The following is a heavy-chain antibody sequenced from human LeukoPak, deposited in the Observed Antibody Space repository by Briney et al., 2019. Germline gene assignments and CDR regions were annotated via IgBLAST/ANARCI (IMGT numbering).Heavy chain of an antibody. CDR3: AKGEDRSPITMIPDY. J-gene: IGHJ4*02. CDR1: GFTFSSYV. CDR2: ISGGGSTT. V-gene: IGHV3-23*01. Sequence: GGSLRLSCAASGFTFSSYVMSWVRQAPGKGLEWVSSISGGGSTTYYADSVKGRFTISRDISKNTLSLQMNSLRADDTAVYYCAKGEDRSPITMIPDYWGQGTLVTVSS. D-gene: IGHD3-22*01.